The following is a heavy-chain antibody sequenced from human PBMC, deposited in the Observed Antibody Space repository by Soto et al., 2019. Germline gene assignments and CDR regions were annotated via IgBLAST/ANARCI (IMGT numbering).Heavy chain of an antibody. Sequence: SETLSLTCTVSGGSISSYYWSWIRQPPGKGLEWIGYIYYSGSTNYNPSLKSRVTISVDTSKNQFSLKLSSVTAADTAVYYCARGEGKAASVYYWSQGTLVTVSS. D-gene: IGHD2-15*01. CDR3: ARGEGKAASVYY. CDR2: IYYSGST. J-gene: IGHJ4*02. V-gene: IGHV4-59*01. CDR1: GGSISSYY.